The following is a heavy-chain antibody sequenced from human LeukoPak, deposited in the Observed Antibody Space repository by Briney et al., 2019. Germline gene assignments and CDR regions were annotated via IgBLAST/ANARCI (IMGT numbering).Heavy chain of an antibody. V-gene: IGHV1-69*04. CDR3: ARAYGIQLWHHFDY. D-gene: IGHD5-18*01. J-gene: IGHJ4*02. CDR2: IIPILGIA. CDR1: GGTFSSYA. Sequence: ASVKVSCKASGGTFSSYAISWVRQAPGQGLEWMGRIIPILGIANYAQKFQGRVTMTRDTSISTAYMELSRLRSDDTAVYYCARAYGIQLWHHFDYWGQGTLVTVSS.